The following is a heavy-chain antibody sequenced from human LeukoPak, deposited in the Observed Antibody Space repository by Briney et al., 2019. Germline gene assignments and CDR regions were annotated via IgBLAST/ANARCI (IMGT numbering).Heavy chain of an antibody. CDR1: GYTFTSYY. D-gene: IGHD3-22*01. CDR3: ATRSSYYYDSMDDAFDI. CDR2: INPNSGDT. J-gene: IGHJ3*02. Sequence: ASVKVSCKASGYTFTSYYMHWVRQAPGQGLEWMGWINPNSGDTNYAQKLQGRVTMTTDTSTSTAYMELRSLRSDDTAVYYCATRSSYYYDSMDDAFDIWGQGTMVTVSS. V-gene: IGHV1-18*04.